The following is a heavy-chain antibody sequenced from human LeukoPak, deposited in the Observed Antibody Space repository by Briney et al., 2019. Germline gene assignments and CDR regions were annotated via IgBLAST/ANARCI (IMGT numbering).Heavy chain of an antibody. CDR2: ISGSGGST. CDR3: AKQSAYYYDSSPFDY. CDR1: GFTFSSYA. D-gene: IGHD3-22*01. V-gene: IGHV3-23*01. Sequence: GGSLRLSCAASGFTFSSYAMSWVRQAPGKGLEWVSAISGSGGSTYYADSVTGRFTISRDNSRNTLYLPMSSLRGEDTAVYFCAKQSAYYYDSSPFDYWGQGTLVTVSS. J-gene: IGHJ4*02.